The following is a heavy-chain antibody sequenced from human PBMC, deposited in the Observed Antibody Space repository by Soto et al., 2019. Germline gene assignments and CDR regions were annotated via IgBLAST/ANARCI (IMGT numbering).Heavy chain of an antibody. V-gene: IGHV1-69*01. CDR2: IIPIFGTP. CDR1: GGIFSTYA. J-gene: IGHJ4*02. D-gene: IGHD3-10*01. CDR3: ARDRXDYGSGNYYNRIDF. Sequence: QVQLVQSGAEVKKPGSSVKVSCKASGGIFSTYAISWLRQAPGQGLEWMGGIIPIFGTPNYAQRFQGRVTITADESTSTAYMELSXLRSEDTAVYYCARDRXDYGSGNYYNRIDFWGQGTLVTVSS.